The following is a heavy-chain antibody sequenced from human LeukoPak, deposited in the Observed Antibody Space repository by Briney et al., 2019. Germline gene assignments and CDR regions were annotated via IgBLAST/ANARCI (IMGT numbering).Heavy chain of an antibody. D-gene: IGHD2-15*01. CDR1: GYSISSGYY. CDR3: ARQPANVLDNWFDP. Sequence: SETLSLTCTVSGYSISSGYYWGWIRQPPGKGLEWIGSIYHSGSTYYNPSLKSRVTISVDTSKNQFSLKLSSVTAADTAVYYCARQPANVLDNWFDPWGRGTLVTVSS. V-gene: IGHV4-38-2*02. CDR2: IYHSGST. J-gene: IGHJ5*02.